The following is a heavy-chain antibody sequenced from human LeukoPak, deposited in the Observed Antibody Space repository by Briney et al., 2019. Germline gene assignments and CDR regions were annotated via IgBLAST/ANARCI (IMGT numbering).Heavy chain of an antibody. Sequence: ASVKVSCKASGYTFTGYYMHWVRQAPGQGLEWMGWINPNSGGTNYAQKFQGRVTMTRDTSISTAYMELSRLRSDDTAVYYRARADIVVVPAAGYGMDVWGQGTTVTVSS. D-gene: IGHD2-2*01. J-gene: IGHJ6*02. V-gene: IGHV1-2*02. CDR3: ARADIVVVPAAGYGMDV. CDR2: INPNSGGT. CDR1: GYTFTGYY.